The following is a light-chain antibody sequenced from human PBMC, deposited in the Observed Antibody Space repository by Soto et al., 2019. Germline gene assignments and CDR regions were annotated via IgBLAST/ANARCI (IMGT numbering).Light chain of an antibody. CDR3: QQYGGSLMT. V-gene: IGKV3-20*01. J-gene: IGKJ5*01. CDR1: QSVSSSY. CDR2: GTS. Sequence: LSPGESATLSCRASQSVSSSYLAWYQQKPGQAPRLFIYGTSSRATGIPDRFSGSGSGTDFTLTISRLEPEDFAVYYCQQYGGSLMTFGQGTRLE.